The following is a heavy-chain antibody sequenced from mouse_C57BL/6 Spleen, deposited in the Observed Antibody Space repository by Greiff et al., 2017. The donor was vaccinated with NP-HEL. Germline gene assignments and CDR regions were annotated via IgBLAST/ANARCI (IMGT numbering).Heavy chain of an antibody. Sequence: VQLQQSGPGLVKPSQSLSLTCSVTGYSITSGYYWNWIRQFPGNKLEWMGYISYDGSNNYNPSLKNRISITRDTSKNQFFLKLNSVTTEDTATYYCAREGDYYGNYEGWFAYWGQGTLVTVSA. J-gene: IGHJ3*01. D-gene: IGHD2-1*01. CDR1: GYSITSGYY. CDR2: ISYDGSN. V-gene: IGHV3-6*01. CDR3: AREGDYYGNYEGWFAY.